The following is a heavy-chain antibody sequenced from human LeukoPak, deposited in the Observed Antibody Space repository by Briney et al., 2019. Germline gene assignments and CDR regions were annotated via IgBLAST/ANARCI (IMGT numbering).Heavy chain of an antibody. CDR3: TRDLGVAALDN. D-gene: IGHD6-19*01. V-gene: IGHV3-74*01. Sequence: TGGSLRLSCAASGFTFSSYWMHWVRQAPGKGLAWVSRINSDGSTTSYADSLKGRFTISRDNAKNTLYPQMNSLRAEETAVYYCTRDLGVAALDNWGQGTLVTVSS. J-gene: IGHJ4*02. CDR1: GFTFSSYW. CDR2: INSDGSTT.